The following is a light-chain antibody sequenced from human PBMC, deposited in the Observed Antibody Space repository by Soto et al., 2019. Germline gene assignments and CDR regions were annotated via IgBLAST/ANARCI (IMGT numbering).Light chain of an antibody. Sequence: DIQLTQSPSFLSASVGDRVTITCRASQGISSYLAWYQQKPGKAPKLLIYAASTLQSGVPSRFSGSGSGTEFTLPISSLQPQDVAAYYCQQLNSYPSLTFGGGTKVEIK. CDR2: AAS. V-gene: IGKV1-9*01. CDR3: QQLNSYPSLT. J-gene: IGKJ4*01. CDR1: QGISSY.